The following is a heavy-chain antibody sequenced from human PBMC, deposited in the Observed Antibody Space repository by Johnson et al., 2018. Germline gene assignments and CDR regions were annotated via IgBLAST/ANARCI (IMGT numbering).Heavy chain of an antibody. Sequence: VQLVQSGGVVVQPGGSLRLSCAASGFRFGDYTMHWVRQPPGKGLEWLSLISWDGGTTFYADSVKGRFTISRDNRRNSLDLQMKSLRPGDTALYCCAKENESVRSSNYFYYGMDLWGQGHTVTVSS. CDR3: AKENESVRSSNYFYYGMDL. D-gene: IGHD6-6*01. CDR2: ISWDGGTT. J-gene: IGHJ6*02. V-gene: IGHV3-43*01. CDR1: GFRFGDYT.